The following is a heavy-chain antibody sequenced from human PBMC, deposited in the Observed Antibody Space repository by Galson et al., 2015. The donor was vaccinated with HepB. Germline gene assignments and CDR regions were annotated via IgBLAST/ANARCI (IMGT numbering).Heavy chain of an antibody. J-gene: IGHJ4*02. CDR3: ARFHGISITGQFDY. CDR1: GGSFSGFY. V-gene: IGHV4-34*01. Sequence: LSLTCAAYGGSFSGFYWSWVRQTPKKGLEWIGEIDHSGTAHYSPPLRSRVTISIDTSKNQFSLSLISVTAADTAVYFCARFHGISITGQFDYWGQGILVTVSS. D-gene: IGHD3-3*01. CDR2: IDHSGTA.